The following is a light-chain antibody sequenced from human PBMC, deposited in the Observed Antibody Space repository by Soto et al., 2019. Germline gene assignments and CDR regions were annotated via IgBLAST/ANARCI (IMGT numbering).Light chain of an antibody. CDR3: HQYNNWPWT. V-gene: IGKV3-15*01. Sequence: ETVMTQSPVTLSVSPVDTATLSCMASQRVSSHLAWYQQKPGQAPRLLIYAASTRATGIPVRFSGSGSETEFTLTIRSLQSEDFALYYCHQYNNWPWTFGQGTKVDIK. J-gene: IGKJ1*01. CDR2: AAS. CDR1: QRVSSH.